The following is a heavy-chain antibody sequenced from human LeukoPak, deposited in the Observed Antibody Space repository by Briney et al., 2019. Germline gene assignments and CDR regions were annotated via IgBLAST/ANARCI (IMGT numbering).Heavy chain of an antibody. D-gene: IGHD3-3*01. V-gene: IGHV4-4*09. CDR1: GGSISSYY. Sequence: PSETLSLTCTVSGGSISSYYWSWIRQPPGKGLEWIGYIYTSGSTNYNPSLKSRVTISVDTSKNQFSLKLGSVTAADTAVYYCARLDFWSGYSRYYFDYWGQGTLVTVSS. J-gene: IGHJ4*02. CDR2: IYTSGST. CDR3: ARLDFWSGYSRYYFDY.